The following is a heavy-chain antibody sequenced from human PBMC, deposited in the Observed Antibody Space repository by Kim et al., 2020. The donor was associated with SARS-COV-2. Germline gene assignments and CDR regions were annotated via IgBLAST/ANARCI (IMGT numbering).Heavy chain of an antibody. J-gene: IGHJ6*02. CDR2: IKQAGSEK. CDR3: ARSGFIDV. Sequence: GGSLRLSCAASGFNFSTYWMNWVRQAPGKGLEWVANIKQAGSEKLYVDSVRGRFTISRDNSKNSLYLQMNSLRAEDTAVYYCARSGFIDVWGQGTSVTVSS. D-gene: IGHD3-10*01. CDR1: GFNFSTYW. V-gene: IGHV3-7*01.